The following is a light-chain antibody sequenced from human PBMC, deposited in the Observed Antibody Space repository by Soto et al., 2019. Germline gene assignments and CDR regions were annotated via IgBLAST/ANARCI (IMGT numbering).Light chain of an antibody. V-gene: IGKV3D-20*02. Sequence: EIVLTQSPGTLSLSPGERATLSCRASQSVSSSYLAWYQQKPGQAPRLLIYGASSRATGIPDRFRGSGSGTDFILTISSLEPEDSGVYYCQQRNDWVTFGGGTKVDIK. CDR1: QSVSSSY. J-gene: IGKJ4*01. CDR2: GAS. CDR3: QQRNDWVT.